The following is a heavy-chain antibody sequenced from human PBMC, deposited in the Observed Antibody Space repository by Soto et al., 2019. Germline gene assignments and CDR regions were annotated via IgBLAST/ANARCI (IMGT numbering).Heavy chain of an antibody. CDR1: GYTFPCYG. CDR2: ISAYNGHT. D-gene: IGHD3-22*01. V-gene: IGHV1-18*01. Sequence: ASVKVSCQASGYTFPCYGISWVRQAPGQGREWMGWISAYNGHTNFAQKLQGRVTMTTDTSTSTAYMELRSVRSDDTCVYYCARDRDYYGSSGYYGYWGQGTLVTVSS. J-gene: IGHJ4*02. CDR3: ARDRDYYGSSGYYGY.